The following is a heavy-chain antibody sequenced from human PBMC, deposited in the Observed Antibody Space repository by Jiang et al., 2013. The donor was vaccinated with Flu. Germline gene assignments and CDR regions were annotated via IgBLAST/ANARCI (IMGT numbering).Heavy chain of an antibody. CDR3: ARDSPGIAVAGTVSYYYGMDV. Sequence: SGAEVKKPGSSVKVSCKASGGTFSSYAISWVRQAPGQGLEWMGGIIPIFGTANYAQKFQGRVTITADESTSTAYMELSSLRSEDTAVYYCARDSPGIAVAGTVSYYYGMDVWGQGTTVTVSS. V-gene: IGHV1-69*01. CDR2: IIPIFGTA. CDR1: GGTFSSYA. D-gene: IGHD6-19*01. J-gene: IGHJ6*02.